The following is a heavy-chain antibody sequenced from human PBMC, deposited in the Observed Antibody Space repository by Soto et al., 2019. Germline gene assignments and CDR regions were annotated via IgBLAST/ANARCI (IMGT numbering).Heavy chain of an antibody. D-gene: IGHD4-17*01. CDR3: ARDPTTVTTYFYFDS. CDR2: VWYDETNK. CDR1: GFTFSSYS. Sequence: QVQLVESGGGVVQPGRSLRLSCAASGFTFSSYSMHWVRQAPGKGLEWVAIVWYDETNKFYADSVKGRFTISRDNSKNRLHLQRNSLRAEDTAVYYCARDPTTVTTYFYFDSWGQGTLVTVSS. V-gene: IGHV3-33*01. J-gene: IGHJ4*02.